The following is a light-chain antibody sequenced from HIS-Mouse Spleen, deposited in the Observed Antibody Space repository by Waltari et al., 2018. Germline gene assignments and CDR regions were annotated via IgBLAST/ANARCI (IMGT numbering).Light chain of an antibody. CDR3: CSYAGSSTWV. CDR2: EGS. Sequence: QSALTQPASVSGSPGQSITLPCTGTSSHVGSYTLLSRYQQHPGKAPKLMIYEGSKRPSGVSNRFSGSKSGNTASLTISGLQAEDEADYYCCSYAGSSTWVFGGGTKLTVL. J-gene: IGLJ3*02. CDR1: SSHVGSYTL. V-gene: IGLV2-23*01.